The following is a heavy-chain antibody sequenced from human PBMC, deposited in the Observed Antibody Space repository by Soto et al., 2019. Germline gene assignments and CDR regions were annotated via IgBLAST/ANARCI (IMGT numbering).Heavy chain of an antibody. CDR1: GGSISSGGYY. J-gene: IGHJ5*02. D-gene: IGHD3-10*01. V-gene: IGHV4-31*03. CDR2: IYYSGST. CDR3: VREVFGSGTGRFDP. Sequence: SETLSLTCTVSGGSISSGGYYWSWIRQHPGKGLEYIGYIYYSGSTYYNPSLKSRVTTSVDTSKNQFSLKLSSVTAADTAVYYCVREVFGSGTGRFDPWGQGTLVTVSS.